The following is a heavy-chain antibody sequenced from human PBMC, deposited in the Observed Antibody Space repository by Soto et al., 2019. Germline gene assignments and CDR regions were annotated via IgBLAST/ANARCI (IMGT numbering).Heavy chain of an antibody. CDR1: GYSFTSYW. CDR2: IYPGDSDT. CDR3: ARRVDDYYDSSGVWFDP. V-gene: IGHV5-51*01. Sequence: PGESLKISCKGSGYSFTSYWIGRVRQMPGKGLEWMGIIYPGDSDTRYSPSFQGQVTISADKSISTAYLQWSSLKASDTAMYYCARRVDDYYDSSGVWFDPWGQGTLVTVSS. J-gene: IGHJ5*02. D-gene: IGHD3-22*01.